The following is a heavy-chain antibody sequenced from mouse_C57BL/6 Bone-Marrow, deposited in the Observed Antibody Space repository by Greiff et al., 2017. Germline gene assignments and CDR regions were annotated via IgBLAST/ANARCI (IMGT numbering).Heavy chain of an antibody. CDR2: ISSGGDSI. J-gene: IGHJ2*01. V-gene: IGHV5-9-1*02. Sequence: EVKLVESGEGLVKPGGSLKLSCAASGFTFSSYAMSWVRQTPEKRLEWVAYISSGGDSIYYTDTVKGRFTISRDNARNTLYLQMSRLTSEDTAMYYCTRLWLRQGVDYWGQGTTLTVSA. CDR3: TRLWLRQGVDY. D-gene: IGHD2-2*01. CDR1: GFTFSSYA.